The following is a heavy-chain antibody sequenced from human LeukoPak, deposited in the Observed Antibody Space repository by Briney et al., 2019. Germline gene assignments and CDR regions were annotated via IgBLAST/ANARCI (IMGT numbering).Heavy chain of an antibody. CDR3: ARLSGSMERQYYFDY. CDR2: IYHSGST. V-gene: IGHV4-38-2*02. J-gene: IGHJ4*02. D-gene: IGHD1-1*01. Sequence: SETLSLTCTVSGYSISSGYYWGWIRQPPGNGLEWIGSIYHSGSTYHNPSLKSRVTISVDTSKNQFSLKLSSVTAADTAVYYCARLSGSMERQYYFDYWGQGTLVTVSS. CDR1: GYSISSGYY.